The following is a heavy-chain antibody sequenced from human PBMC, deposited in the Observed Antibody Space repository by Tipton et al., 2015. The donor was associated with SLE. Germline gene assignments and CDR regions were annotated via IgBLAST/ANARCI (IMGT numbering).Heavy chain of an antibody. CDR2: IRYDGTNK. V-gene: IGHV3-30*02. D-gene: IGHD6-13*01. Sequence: SLRLSCEASGFTFSNYGIHWVRQAPGKGLEWVAFIRYDGTNKYADSVKGRFSISRDNSKNTVYLQMNSLRVEDTAVYYCAKDDQQLANYYFYLMDVWGQGTTVTVSS. J-gene: IGHJ6*02. CDR1: GFTFSNYG. CDR3: AKDDQQLANYYFYLMDV.